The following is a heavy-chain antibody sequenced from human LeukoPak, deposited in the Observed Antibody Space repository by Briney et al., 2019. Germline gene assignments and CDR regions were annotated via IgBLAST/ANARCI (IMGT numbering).Heavy chain of an antibody. J-gene: IGHJ6*03. CDR1: GGTFSSYA. D-gene: IGHD3-10*01. CDR2: IIPIFGTA. Sequence: GASVKVSCKASGGTFSSYAISWVLQAPGQGLEWMGRIIPIFGTANYAQKFQGRVTITTDESTSTAYMELSSLRSEDTAVYYCAREMVRGVGYYYYYMDVWGKGTTVTVSS. V-gene: IGHV1-69*05. CDR3: AREMVRGVGYYYYYMDV.